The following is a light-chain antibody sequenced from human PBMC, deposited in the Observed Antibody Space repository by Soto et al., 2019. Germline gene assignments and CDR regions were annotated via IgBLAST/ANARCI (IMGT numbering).Light chain of an antibody. J-gene: IGKJ2*03. V-gene: IGKV3-20*01. CDR2: GAS. CDR3: QQYGKSPPYS. Sequence: SVLTQSPGTLSLSPGERATLSCRASPSVSRSHLAWYQQKPGQAPRLLIYGASSRATGIADRFSGSGSGTDFTLTISRLEPEDFAVYYCQQYGKSPPYSFGQGTKLEIK. CDR1: PSVSRSH.